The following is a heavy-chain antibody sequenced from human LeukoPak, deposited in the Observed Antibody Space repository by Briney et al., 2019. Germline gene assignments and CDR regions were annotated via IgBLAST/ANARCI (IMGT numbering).Heavy chain of an antibody. V-gene: IGHV3-48*01. CDR1: GFTFSSYS. D-gene: IGHD3-10*01. CDR3: AIDIGTYYYGSGSYYGWFDP. CDR2: ISSSSSTI. J-gene: IGHJ5*02. Sequence: PGGSLRLSCASSGFTFSSYSMNWVRQAPGKGLEWVSYISSSSSTIYYADSVKGRFTISRDNAKNSLYLQMHSLRAEDTAVYYWAIDIGTYYYGSGSYYGWFDPWGQGTLVTVSS.